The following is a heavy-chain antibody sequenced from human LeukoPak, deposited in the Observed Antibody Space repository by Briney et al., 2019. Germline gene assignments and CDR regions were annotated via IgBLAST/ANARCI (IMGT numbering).Heavy chain of an antibody. J-gene: IGHJ6*03. CDR1: GGSFSGYY. CDR2: INHSGST. D-gene: IGHD2-21*02. Sequence: PSETLSLTCAVYGGSFSGYYWSWIRQPPGKGLEWIGEINHSGSTNYNPSLKSRVTISVDTSKNQFSLKLSSVTAADTAVYYCARGIVVVTARRNYYYYMDVWGKGTTVTVSS. V-gene: IGHV4-34*01. CDR3: ARGIVVVTARRNYYYYMDV.